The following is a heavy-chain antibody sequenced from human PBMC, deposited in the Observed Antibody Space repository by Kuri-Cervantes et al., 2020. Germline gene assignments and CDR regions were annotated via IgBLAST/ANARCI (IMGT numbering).Heavy chain of an antibody. CDR1: GFTFSSYW. V-gene: IGHV3-7*01. J-gene: IGHJ3*02. Sequence: GESLKISCAASGFTFSSYWMSWVRQAPGKGLEWVANIKQDGSEKYYVDSVKGRFTISRDNAKNSLYLQMNSLRAEDTAVYYCAREKAYCGGDCYSSGAFDIWGQGTMVTVSS. CDR3: AREKAYCGGDCYSSGAFDI. CDR2: IKQDGSEK. D-gene: IGHD2-21*02.